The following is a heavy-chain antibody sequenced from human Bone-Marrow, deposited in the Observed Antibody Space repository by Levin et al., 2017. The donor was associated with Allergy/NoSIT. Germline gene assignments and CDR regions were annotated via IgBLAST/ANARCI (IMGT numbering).Heavy chain of an antibody. D-gene: IGHD1-26*01. Sequence: PGGSLRLSCAVYGGSFSGYYWSWIRQPPGKGLEWIGEINHSGSTNYNPSLKSRVTISVDTSKNQFSLTLSSVTAADTAVYYCARGVGRVGATRVDYWGQGTLVTVSS. CDR3: ARGVGRVGATRVDY. J-gene: IGHJ4*02. CDR2: INHSGST. CDR1: GGSFSGYY. V-gene: IGHV4-34*01.